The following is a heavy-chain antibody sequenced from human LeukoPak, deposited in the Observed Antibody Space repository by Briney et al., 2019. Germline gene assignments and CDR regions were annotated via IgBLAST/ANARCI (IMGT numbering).Heavy chain of an antibody. CDR1: GGSISSGGYY. Sequence: PSETLSLTRTVSGGSISSGGYYWSWIRQPPGKGLEWIGYIYHSGSTYYNPSLKSRVTISVDRSKNQFSLKLSSVTAADTAVYYCASRGTMIVPGYYFDYWGQGTLVTVSS. CDR2: IYHSGST. V-gene: IGHV4-30-2*01. CDR3: ASRGTMIVPGYYFDY. J-gene: IGHJ4*02. D-gene: IGHD3-22*01.